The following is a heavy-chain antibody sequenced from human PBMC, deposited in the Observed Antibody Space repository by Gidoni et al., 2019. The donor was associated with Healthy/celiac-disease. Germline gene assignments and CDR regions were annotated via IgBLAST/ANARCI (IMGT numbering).Heavy chain of an antibody. CDR1: GFPFSSYS. Sequence: EVQLLESGGGLVKPGGSLRLSCAASGFPFSSYSMNWVRQAPGKGLEWVSSISSSSSYIYYADSVKGRFTISRDNAKNSLYLQMNSLRAEDTAVYYCAREYSGYVYYYYMDVWGKGTTVTVSS. V-gene: IGHV3-21*01. J-gene: IGHJ6*03. CDR3: AREYSGYVYYYYMDV. D-gene: IGHD5-12*01. CDR2: ISSSSSYI.